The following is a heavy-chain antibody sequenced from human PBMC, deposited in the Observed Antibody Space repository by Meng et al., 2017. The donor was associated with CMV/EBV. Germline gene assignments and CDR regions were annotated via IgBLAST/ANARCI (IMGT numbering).Heavy chain of an antibody. V-gene: IGHV3-66*01. D-gene: IGHD3-3*02. Sequence: EVRLVESGGGLVQPGGSLRLSCAASGFTVSSNYMSWVRQAPGKGLEWVSVIYSGGSTYYADSVKGRFTISRDNSKNTLYLQMNSLRAEDTAVYYCLLVFGRGVIDYWGQGTLVTVSS. CDR2: IYSGGST. J-gene: IGHJ4*02. CDR3: LLVFGRGVIDY. CDR1: GFTVSSNY.